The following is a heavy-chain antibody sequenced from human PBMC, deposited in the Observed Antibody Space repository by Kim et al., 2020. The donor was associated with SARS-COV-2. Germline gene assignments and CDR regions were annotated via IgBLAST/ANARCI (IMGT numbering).Heavy chain of an antibody. Sequence: VGSLRLSCAASGFTFSSYAMSWVRQAPGKGLEWVSAISGSGGSTYYADSVKGRFTISRDNSKNTLYLQMNSLRAEDTAVYYCAKDRMGSGWYFDYWGQGTLVTVSS. CDR1: GFTFSSYA. D-gene: IGHD6-19*01. V-gene: IGHV3-23*01. J-gene: IGHJ4*02. CDR2: ISGSGGST. CDR3: AKDRMGSGWYFDY.